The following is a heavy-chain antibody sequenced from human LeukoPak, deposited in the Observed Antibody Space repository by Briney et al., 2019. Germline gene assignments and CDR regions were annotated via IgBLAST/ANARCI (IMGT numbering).Heavy chain of an antibody. CDR2: ISYDGSNK. V-gene: IGHV3-30-3*01. CDR1: GFTFSSYA. J-gene: IGHJ4*02. Sequence: GGSLRLSCAASGFTFSSYAMHWVRQAPGKGLEWVAVISYDGSNKYYADSVKGRFTISRDNSKNTLYLQMNSLRADDTAVYYCAKAAVWGSYRNNYFDYWGQGTLVTVSS. D-gene: IGHD3-16*02. CDR3: AKAAVWGSYRNNYFDY.